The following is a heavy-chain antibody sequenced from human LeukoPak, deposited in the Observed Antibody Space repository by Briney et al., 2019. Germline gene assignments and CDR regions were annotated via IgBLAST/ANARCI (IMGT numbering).Heavy chain of an antibody. Sequence: PGGSLRPSCAASGFTFSSYEMNWVRQAPGKGLEWVSYISSSGSTIYYADSVKGRFTISRDNAKNSLYLQMNSLRAEDTAVYYCARGIAAAVGDYWGQGTLVTVSS. CDR2: ISSSGSTI. CDR1: GFTFSSYE. J-gene: IGHJ4*02. D-gene: IGHD6-13*01. CDR3: ARGIAAAVGDY. V-gene: IGHV3-48*03.